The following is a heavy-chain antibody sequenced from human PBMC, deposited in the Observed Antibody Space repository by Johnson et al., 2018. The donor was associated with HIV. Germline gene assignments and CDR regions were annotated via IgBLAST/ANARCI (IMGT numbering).Heavy chain of an antibody. V-gene: IGHV3-23*04. CDR3: ARAYSYGVFDI. Sequence: MLLVESGGGLVQPGGSLRLSCAASGFTFSTYAMNWVRQAPGKGLEWVSGISGGAGSTYYADSVKGRFTISRDNSKNTLYLQINSLRAEDTALYYCARAYSYGVFDIWGQGTMVTVSS. D-gene: IGHD5-18*01. J-gene: IGHJ3*02. CDR2: ISGGAGST. CDR1: GFTFSTYA.